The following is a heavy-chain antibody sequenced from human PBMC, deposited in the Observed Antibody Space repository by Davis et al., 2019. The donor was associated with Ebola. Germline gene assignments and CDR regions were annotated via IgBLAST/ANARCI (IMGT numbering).Heavy chain of an antibody. V-gene: IGHV1-46*01. CDR3: AKSGLSFGVVKYHYGMDV. J-gene: IGHJ6*04. Sequence: ASVKVSCKASGYAFTNYLVHWVRQAPGQGLEWMGLIHPRDGNTIYAQTFQGRVTMTRDTATDTVDMELSSLTSDDTAVYYCAKSGLSFGVVKYHYGMDVWGKGTTVTVSS. D-gene: IGHD3-3*01. CDR2: IHPRDGNT. CDR1: GYAFTNYL.